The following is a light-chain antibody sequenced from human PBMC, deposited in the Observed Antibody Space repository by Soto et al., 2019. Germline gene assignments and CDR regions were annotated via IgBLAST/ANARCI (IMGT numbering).Light chain of an antibody. J-gene: IGLJ1*01. V-gene: IGLV2-14*03. Sequence: QSVLTQPASVSGSPGQSIAISCTGTSSDVGGFNYVSWSQQHPGKAPKFMIYDVSSRPSGVSDRFSGSKSGNTASLTISWLQAEDEADYYCASYTTSSTYVFGTGTKVTVL. CDR1: SSDVGGFNY. CDR2: DVS. CDR3: ASYTTSSTYV.